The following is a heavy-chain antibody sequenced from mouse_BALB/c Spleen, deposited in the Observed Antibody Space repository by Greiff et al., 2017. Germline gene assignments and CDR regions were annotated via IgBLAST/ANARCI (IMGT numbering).Heavy chain of an antibody. CDR1: GDSITSGY. J-gene: IGHJ1*01. CDR2: ISYSGST. D-gene: IGHD2-1*01. CDR3: ARWEGGNHDFDV. Sequence: EVQLQESGPSLVKPSQTLSLTCSVTGDSITSGYWNWIRKFPGNKLEYMGYISYSGSTYYNPSLKSRISITRDTSKTQYYLQLNSVTTEDTATYYCARWEGGNHDFDVWGAGTTVTVSS. V-gene: IGHV3-8*02.